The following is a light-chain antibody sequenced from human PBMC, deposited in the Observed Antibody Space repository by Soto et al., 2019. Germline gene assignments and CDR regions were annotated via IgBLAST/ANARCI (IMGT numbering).Light chain of an antibody. CDR3: QQYNSWPRT. CDR2: DAS. J-gene: IGKJ1*01. V-gene: IGKV3-15*01. Sequence: EILMTQSPATLSVSPGERATLSCPASQSVFNNLAWYQQKPGQAPSLLIYDASTRATGIPARFSGSGSGTEFTLTISSLQSEDFAVYYCQQYNSWPRTFGQGTKVDIK. CDR1: QSVFNN.